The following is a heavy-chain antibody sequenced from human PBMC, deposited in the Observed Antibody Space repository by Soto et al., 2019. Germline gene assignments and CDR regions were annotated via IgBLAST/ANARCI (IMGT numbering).Heavy chain of an antibody. CDR3: ARAPGGYSPSDY. D-gene: IGHD5-12*01. V-gene: IGHV1-69*02. J-gene: IGHJ4*02. CDR2: IIPILGIA. Sequence: ASVKVSCKASGGTFSSYTISWVRQAPGQGLEWMGRIIPILGIANYAQKFQGRVTITADKSTSTAYMELSSLRSEDTAVYYCARAPGGYSPSDYWGQGTLVTVSS. CDR1: GGTFSSYT.